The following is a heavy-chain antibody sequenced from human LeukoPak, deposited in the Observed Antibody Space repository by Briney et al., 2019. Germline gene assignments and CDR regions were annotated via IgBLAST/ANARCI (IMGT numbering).Heavy chain of an antibody. D-gene: IGHD1-1*01. J-gene: IGHJ4*02. V-gene: IGHV3-23*01. CDR3: ANGLEVYYSDY. CDR2: ISGSGGGT. Sequence: PGGSLRLSCAASGFTFSSYAVSWVRQAPGKGLEWVSAISGSGGGTYYADSVKGRFTISRDNSKNTLYLQMNSLRAEDTAVYYCANGLEVYYSDYWRQPTPPTLSS. CDR1: GFTFSSYA.